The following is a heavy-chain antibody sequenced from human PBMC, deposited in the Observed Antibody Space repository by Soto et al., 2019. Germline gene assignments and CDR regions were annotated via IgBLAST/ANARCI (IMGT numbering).Heavy chain of an antibody. J-gene: IGHJ4*02. Sequence: GGSLRLSCAASGFTFSSYAMSWVRQAPGKGLEWVSAISGSGGSTYYADSVKGRFTISRDNSKNTLYLQMNSLRAEDTAVYYCAKDPYYYGSGSYYNGYYFDYWGQGTLVTVSS. CDR2: ISGSGGST. CDR1: GFTFSSYA. V-gene: IGHV3-23*01. D-gene: IGHD3-10*01. CDR3: AKDPYYYGSGSYYNGYYFDY.